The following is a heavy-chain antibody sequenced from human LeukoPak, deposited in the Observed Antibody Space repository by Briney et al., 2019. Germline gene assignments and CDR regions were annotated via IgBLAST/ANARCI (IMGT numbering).Heavy chain of an antibody. CDR1: GFTVSVNY. J-gene: IGHJ4*02. V-gene: IGHV3-66*01. CDR2: LYSSGST. CDR3: AAKGNGYSGSYVFAH. Sequence: GGSLRLSCAASGFTVSVNYMSWVRQAPGKGLEWVSVLYSSGSTNYADSVKGRFTISRDNSENTLSLQMNSLRVEDTAVYYRAAKGNGYSGSYVFAHWGQGTLVTVSS. D-gene: IGHD1-26*01.